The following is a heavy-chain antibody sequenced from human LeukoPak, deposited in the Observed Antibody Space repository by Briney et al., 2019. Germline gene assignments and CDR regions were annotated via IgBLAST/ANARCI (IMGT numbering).Heavy chain of an antibody. V-gene: IGHV4-4*02. CDR3: VRHYYYNMDV. Sequence: SETLSLTCAVSGGSISSDNWWGWVRQTPGKGLEWIAEIYHAGGTNYNASLKSRVTISVDKTKNQFSLELSSVTAADTAVYYRVRHYYYNMDVWGIGATVTVSS. J-gene: IGHJ6*03. CDR2: IYHAGGT. D-gene: IGHD3-10*01. CDR1: GGSISSDNW.